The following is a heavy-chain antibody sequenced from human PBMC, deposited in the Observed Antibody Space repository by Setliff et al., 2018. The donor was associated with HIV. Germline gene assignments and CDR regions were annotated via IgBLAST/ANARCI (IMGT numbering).Heavy chain of an antibody. Sequence: GESLKISCAASGFSLKDYSMNWVRQAPGKGLEWVSCISSGGAFIYYADSVKGRFTISRDTAKNSVYLQMNSLRADDTAVYYCARDSGPFYDYIWGTYRPEYFQHWGQGTQVTVSS. CDR3: ARDSGPFYDYIWGTYRPEYFQH. V-gene: IGHV3-21*01. J-gene: IGHJ1*01. CDR2: ISSGGAFI. CDR1: GFSLKDYS. D-gene: IGHD3-16*02.